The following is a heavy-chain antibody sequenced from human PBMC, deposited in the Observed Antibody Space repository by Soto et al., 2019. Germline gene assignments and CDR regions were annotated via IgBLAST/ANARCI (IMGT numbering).Heavy chain of an antibody. J-gene: IGHJ1*01. D-gene: IGHD2-2*01. CDR3: AREVCTSCHQYFQH. CDR2: ISSSSSTI. V-gene: IGHV3-48*01. CDR1: GFTFSSYS. Sequence: EVQLVESWGGLVQPGGSLRLSCAASGFTFSSYSMNWVSQAPGKGLEWVSYISSSSSTIYYADSVKGRFTISRDNVKNSLYLQMNSLRAEDTAVYYCAREVCTSCHQYFQHWGQGTLVTVSS.